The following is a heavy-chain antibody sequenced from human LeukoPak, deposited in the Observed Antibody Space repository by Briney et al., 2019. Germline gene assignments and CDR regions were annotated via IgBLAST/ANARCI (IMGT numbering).Heavy chain of an antibody. D-gene: IGHD3-22*01. V-gene: IGHV3-30-3*01. CDR3: ARGGPYDSSGYFDY. J-gene: IGHJ4*02. CDR1: GFTFSSYA. CDR2: ISYDGSNK. Sequence: PGGSLRLSCAASGFTFSSYAMSWVRQAPGKGLEWVAVISYDGSNKYYADSVKGRFTISRDNSKNTLYLQMNSLRAEDTAVYYCARGGPYDSSGYFDYWGQGTLVTVSS.